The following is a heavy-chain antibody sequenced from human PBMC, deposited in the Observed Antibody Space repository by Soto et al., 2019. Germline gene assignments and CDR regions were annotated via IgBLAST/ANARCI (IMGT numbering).Heavy chain of an antibody. CDR1: GYTFTRHA. J-gene: IGHJ6*02. V-gene: IGHV1-3*01. CDR3: ASLALPLWRDGMDV. Sequence: ASVKVSFKASGYTFTRHAMHWVRQAPGQRLEWMGWINGDNGKTKYSQRFQGRVTLSRDTSASTAYMELSSLRSEDTALYYCASLALPLWRDGMDVWGQGTTVTVSS. CDR2: INGDNGKT. D-gene: IGHD3-3*01.